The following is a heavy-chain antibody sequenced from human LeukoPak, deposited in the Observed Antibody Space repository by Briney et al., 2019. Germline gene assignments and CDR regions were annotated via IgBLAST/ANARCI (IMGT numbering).Heavy chain of an antibody. D-gene: IGHD3-10*01. CDR3: ARVPHYYFGYGYFDT. Sequence: SETLSLTCAVYGGSFSGYYWSWIRQPPGKGLEWIGEINHSGSTNYNPSLKSRVTISIDTSKKQFSLTLTSMTAADTAVYYCARVPHYYFGYGYFDTWGQGTRVTVSS. J-gene: IGHJ4*02. CDR2: INHSGST. V-gene: IGHV4-34*01. CDR1: GGSFSGYY.